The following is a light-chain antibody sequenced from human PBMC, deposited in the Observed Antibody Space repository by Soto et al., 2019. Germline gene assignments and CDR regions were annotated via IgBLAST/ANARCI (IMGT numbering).Light chain of an antibody. J-gene: IGKJ5*01. CDR2: DTS. V-gene: IGKV3-20*01. CDR3: QQYGTSEII. CDR1: QSVSNF. Sequence: EIVLTQSPGTLSLSPGKRATLSCRASQSVSNFLAWYQQKPGQAPRLLIYDTSSRASGIPDRFSGSGSGTDFTLTISRLETEDFAVFYCQQYGTSEIIFGQGTRLEIK.